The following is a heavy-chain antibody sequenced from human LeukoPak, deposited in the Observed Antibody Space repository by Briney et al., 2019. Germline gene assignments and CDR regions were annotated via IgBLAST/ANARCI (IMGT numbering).Heavy chain of an antibody. CDR3: AKDRGTSFGGTYYYMDV. D-gene: IGHD2-15*01. CDR2: INHSGST. Sequence: SETLSLTCAVYGGSFSGYYWSWIRQPPGKGLEWIGEINHSGSTNYNPSLKSRVTISVDTSKNQFSLKLSSVTAADTAVYYCAKDRGTSFGGTYYYMDVWGKGTTVTVSS. V-gene: IGHV4-34*01. J-gene: IGHJ6*03. CDR1: GGSFSGYY.